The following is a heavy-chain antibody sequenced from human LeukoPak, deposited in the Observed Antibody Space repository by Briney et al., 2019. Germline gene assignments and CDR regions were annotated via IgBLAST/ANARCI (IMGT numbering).Heavy chain of an antibody. CDR3: AREEDDYGDYGYGMDV. V-gene: IGHV3-33*01. J-gene: IGHJ6*02. CDR2: IWYDGSNK. D-gene: IGHD4-17*01. Sequence: GRSLRLSCAASGFTFSSYGMHWVRQAPGKGLEWVAVIWYDGSNKYYADSVKGRFTISRDNSKNTLYLQMNSLRAEDTAVYYCAREEDDYGDYGYGMDVWGQGTTVTVSS. CDR1: GFTFSSYG.